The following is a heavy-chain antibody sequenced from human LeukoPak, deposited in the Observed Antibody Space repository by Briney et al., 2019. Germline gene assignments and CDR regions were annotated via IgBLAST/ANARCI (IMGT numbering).Heavy chain of an antibody. CDR1: GGSISSSSYY. CDR2: IYYSGST. D-gene: IGHD4-17*01. J-gene: IGHJ4*02. Sequence: SETLSLTCTVSGGSISSSSYYWGWIRQPPGKGLEWIGSIYYSGSTYYNPSLKSRVTISVDTSKNQFSLKLSSVTAADTAVYYCARQGYGDYDTSDYWGQGTLVTVSS. CDR3: ARQGYGDYDTSDY. V-gene: IGHV4-39*01.